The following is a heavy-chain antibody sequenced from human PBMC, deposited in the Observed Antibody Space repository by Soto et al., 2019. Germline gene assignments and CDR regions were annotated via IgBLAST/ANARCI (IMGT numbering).Heavy chain of an antibody. J-gene: IGHJ6*02. Sequence: EVQLLESGGGLVQPGGSLRLSCAASGFTFSSYAMSWVRQAPGKGLEWVSAISGSGGSTYYADSVKGRFTISRDNSKNTLYLQMNSLRAEDTAVYYCAKHPSGWYSHYYYYGMDVWGQGTTVTVSS. CDR3: AKHPSGWYSHYYYYGMDV. V-gene: IGHV3-23*01. D-gene: IGHD6-19*01. CDR1: GFTFSSYA. CDR2: ISGSGGST.